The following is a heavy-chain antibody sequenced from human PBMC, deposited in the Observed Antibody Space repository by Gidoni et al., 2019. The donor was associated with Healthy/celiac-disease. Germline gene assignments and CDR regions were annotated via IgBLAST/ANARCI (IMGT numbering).Heavy chain of an antibody. V-gene: IGHV3-23*01. J-gene: IGHJ3*02. CDR1: GFTFSSYA. CDR2: ISGSGGST. D-gene: IGHD3-9*01. CDR3: AKGGIVVYDISQDAFDI. Sequence: RLSCAASGFTFSSYAMSWVRQAPGKGLEWVSAISGSGGSTYYADSVKGRFTISRDNSKNTLYLQMNSLKAEDTAVYYCAKGGIVVYDISQDAFDIWGQGTMVTVSS.